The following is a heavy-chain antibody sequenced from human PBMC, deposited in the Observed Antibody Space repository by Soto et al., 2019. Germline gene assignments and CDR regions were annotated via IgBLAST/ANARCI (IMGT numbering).Heavy chain of an antibody. CDR1: GFTFSTYW. V-gene: IGHV3-74*03. D-gene: IGHD2-8*01. CDR2: MNSDGRNT. CDR3: AREVYANSYYYYGMDV. Sequence: EVLLVESGGGLVQPGGSLRLSCAASGFTFSTYWMHWVRQAPGKGLVWVSRMNSDGRNTAYADSVKGRFTISRDNAKNSLYLQMNGLRAEDTAVYYCAREVYANSYYYYGMDVWGQGTTVTASS. J-gene: IGHJ6*02.